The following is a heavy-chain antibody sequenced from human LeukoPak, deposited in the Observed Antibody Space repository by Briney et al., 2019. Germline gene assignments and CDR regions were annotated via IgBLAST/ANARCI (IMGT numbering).Heavy chain of an antibody. D-gene: IGHD2-2*02. Sequence: NPSETLSLTCTVSGGSISSGGYYWAWIRQHPGKGLEWIGYAYYTGTTFYNPSLKSRVAISVDTSKNQFSLKLNSVTAAATAVYYCARGPVCTSTSCYTFDYWGQGTLVSVSS. J-gene: IGHJ4*02. CDR3: ARGPVCTSTSCYTFDY. CDR2: AYYTGTT. V-gene: IGHV4-31*03. CDR1: GGSISSGGYY.